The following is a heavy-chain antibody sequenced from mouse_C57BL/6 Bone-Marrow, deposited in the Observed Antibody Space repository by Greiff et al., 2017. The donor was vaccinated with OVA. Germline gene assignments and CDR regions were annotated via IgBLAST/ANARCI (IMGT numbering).Heavy chain of an antibody. J-gene: IGHJ2*01. CDR1: GFNIKDDY. CDR3: TTSMMTTRYYVDY. D-gene: IGHD2-4*01. V-gene: IGHV14-4*01. Sequence: EVQLQQSGAELVRPGASVKLSCTASGFNIKDDYMHWVKQRPEQGLEWIGWIDPENGDTEYASKFQGKATITADTSSNTAYLQLSSLTSEDTAVYYCTTSMMTTRYYVDYWGQGTTLTVSA. CDR2: IDPENGDT.